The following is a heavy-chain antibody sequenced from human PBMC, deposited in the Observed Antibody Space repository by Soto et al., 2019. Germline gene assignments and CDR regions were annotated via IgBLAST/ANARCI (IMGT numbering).Heavy chain of an antibody. Sequence: QVQLVQSGAEVKKPGASVKVSCKASGYTFTSYGISWVRQAPGQGLEWMGWISAYNGNTNYAQKLQGRVTMTTDTSTSTAYMELRSLRSDDTAVYYCARDLRLLWFSQFTLAYYFDYWGQGTLVTVSS. J-gene: IGHJ4*02. CDR1: GYTFTSYG. D-gene: IGHD3-10*01. V-gene: IGHV1-18*01. CDR3: ARDLRLLWFSQFTLAYYFDY. CDR2: ISAYNGNT.